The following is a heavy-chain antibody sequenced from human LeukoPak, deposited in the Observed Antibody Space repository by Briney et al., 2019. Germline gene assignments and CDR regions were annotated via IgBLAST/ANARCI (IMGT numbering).Heavy chain of an antibody. CDR3: ARRLRDYYDSSGYHNLDY. CDR2: ICYSGST. V-gene: IGHV4-39*01. J-gene: IGHJ4*02. CDR1: GGSISSSNYC. D-gene: IGHD3-22*01. Sequence: SETLSLTCTVSGGSISSSNYCWGWIRQPPGKGLEWIGSICYSGSTYYNPSLKSRVTISVDTSKNQFSLKLSSVTAADTAVYYCARRLRDYYDSSGYHNLDYWGQGTLVTVSS.